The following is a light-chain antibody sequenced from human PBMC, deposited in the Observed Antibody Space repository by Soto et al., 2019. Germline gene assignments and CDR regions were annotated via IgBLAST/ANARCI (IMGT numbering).Light chain of an antibody. Sequence: QSALTQPPSASGSPGQSVTISCTGTSSDVGDYNYVSWYQQHPGKAPKLMIYEVSKRPSGVPDRFSGSKSGNTASLTVSGLQAEDGADYYCTSYAGTNNPYVFGTGTKLTVL. CDR2: EVS. CDR3: TSYAGTNNPYV. CDR1: SSDVGDYNY. J-gene: IGLJ1*01. V-gene: IGLV2-8*01.